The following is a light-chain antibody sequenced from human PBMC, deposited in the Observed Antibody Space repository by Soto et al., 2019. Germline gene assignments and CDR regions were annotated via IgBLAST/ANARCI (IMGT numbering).Light chain of an antibody. V-gene: IGLV2-8*01. CDR1: SSDVGGYHY. Sequence: QSALTQPPSASESPGQSVTISCTGTSSDVGGYHYVSWYQHHPGRAPKLLIYEVDKRPPGVPGRFSGSKSDNTASLTVSGLQADDEADYYCLSYGGSNNYVFGTGTKLTVL. CDR3: LSYGGSNNYV. CDR2: EVD. J-gene: IGLJ1*01.